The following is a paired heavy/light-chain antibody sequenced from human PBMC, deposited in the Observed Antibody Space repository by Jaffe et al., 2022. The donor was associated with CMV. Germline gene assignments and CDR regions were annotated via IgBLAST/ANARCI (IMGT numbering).Heavy chain of an antibody. D-gene: IGHD6-13*01. V-gene: IGHV3-11*06. CDR1: GFTFRDYY. Sequence: QVQLVESGGGLVKPGGSLRLSCAASGFTFRDYYMSWIRQAPGKGLDWVSYISSSSTYTNYADSVKGRFTISRDNAKNSLYLQMNSLRAEDTAVYYCARHQSYYSSSGGYDYWGQGTLVTVSS. J-gene: IGHJ4*02. CDR3: ARHQSYYSSSGGYDY. CDR2: ISSSSTYT.
Light chain of an antibody. CDR3: CSYAGSYTWV. Sequence: QSALTQPRSVSGSPGQSVTISCTGTSSDVGNYNYVSWYQQHPGKAPKLMIYDVSKRPSGVPDRFSGSKSGNTASLTISGLQAEDEADYYCCSYAGSYTWVFGGGTKLTVL. V-gene: IGLV2-11*01. CDR2: DVS. CDR1: SSDVGNYNY. J-gene: IGLJ3*02.